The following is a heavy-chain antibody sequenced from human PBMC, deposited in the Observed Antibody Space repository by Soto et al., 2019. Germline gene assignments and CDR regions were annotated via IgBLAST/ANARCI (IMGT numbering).Heavy chain of an antibody. CDR2: IIPIFGTA. J-gene: IGHJ4*02. CDR1: GGTFSSYA. Sequence: QVQLVQSGAEVKKPGSSVKVSCKASGGTFSSYAISWVRQAPGQGLEWMGGIIPIFGTANYAQNFQGRVTTAATEHARKPPKGLRTRSSDATAVYSCGRRGDGVMVEEPANFSFDYWGQRTLVPVSS. CDR3: GRRGDGVMVEEPANFSFDY. V-gene: IGHV1-69*01. D-gene: IGHD2-15*01.